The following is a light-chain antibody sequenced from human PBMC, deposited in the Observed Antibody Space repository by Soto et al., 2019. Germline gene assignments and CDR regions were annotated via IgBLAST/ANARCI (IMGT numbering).Light chain of an antibody. CDR1: SSDVGGYNY. V-gene: IGLV2-14*01. CDR3: SSYTSSSTLV. CDR2: EVS. Sequence: QSALTQPASGSGSPGQSITISCTGTSSDVGGYNYVSWYQQHPGKAPKLMIYEVSNRPSGVSNRFSGSKSGNTASLTISGLQAEDETDYYCSSYTSSSTLVFGGGTKLTLL. J-gene: IGLJ2*01.